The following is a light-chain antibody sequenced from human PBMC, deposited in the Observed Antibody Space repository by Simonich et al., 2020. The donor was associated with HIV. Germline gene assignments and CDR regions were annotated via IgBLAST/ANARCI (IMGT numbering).Light chain of an antibody. CDR1: SSNIGNNR. V-gene: IGLV1-51*01. CDR3: GTWDSSLSSVV. J-gene: IGLJ2*01. Sequence: QSVLTQPPSVSAAPGQKVTISCSGSSSNIGNNRVSWYQHLPGTAPKFLIYDNDKRPSGIPDRFSGSKSGTSATLGITGLQTGDEAEYYCGTWDSSLSSVVFGGGTKMTVL. CDR2: DND.